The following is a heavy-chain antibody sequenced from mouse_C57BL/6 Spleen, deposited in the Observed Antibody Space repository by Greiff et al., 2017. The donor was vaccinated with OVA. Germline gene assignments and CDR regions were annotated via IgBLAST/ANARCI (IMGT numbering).Heavy chain of an antibody. J-gene: IGHJ4*01. CDR3: ANRNYEEGSAMDY. V-gene: IGHV1-55*01. Sequence: VQLQQPGAELVKPGASVKMSCKASGYTFTSYWITWVKQRPGQGLEWIGDIYPGSGSTNYNEKFNIKATLTVDTSSSTAYMQLSSLTSEDSAVYYCANRNYEEGSAMDYWGQGTSVTVSS. CDR2: IYPGSGST. CDR1: GYTFTSYW. D-gene: IGHD2-1*01.